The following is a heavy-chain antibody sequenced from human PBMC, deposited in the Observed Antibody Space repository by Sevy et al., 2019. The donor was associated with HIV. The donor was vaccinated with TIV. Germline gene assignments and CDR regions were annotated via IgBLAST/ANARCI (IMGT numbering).Heavy chain of an antibody. CDR1: GFTFSNSW. D-gene: IGHD2-2*01. V-gene: IGHV3-7*01. Sequence: GGSLRLSCVASGFTFSNSWMNWVRQAPGKGLEWVANINPGGTEESYVDSVKGRFIISRDNAKNSLFLQMNSLRAEDTAVYYCTRVSRGTDHDYWGQGTLVTVSS. CDR3: TRVSRGTDHDY. CDR2: INPGGTEE. J-gene: IGHJ4*02.